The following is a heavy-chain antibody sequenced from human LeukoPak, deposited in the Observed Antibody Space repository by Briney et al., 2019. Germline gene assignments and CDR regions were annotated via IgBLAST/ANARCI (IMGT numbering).Heavy chain of an antibody. CDR2: INHSGST. CDR1: GGSFSGYY. J-gene: IGHJ5*02. D-gene: IGHD4-4*01. Sequence: ETLSLTCAVYGGSFSGYYWSWIRQPPGKGLEWIGEINHSGSTNYNPSLKSRVTISVDTSKNQFSLKLSSVTAADTAVYYCARGLTTVSSYNWFDPWGQGTLVTVSS. V-gene: IGHV4-34*01. CDR3: ARGLTTVSSYNWFDP.